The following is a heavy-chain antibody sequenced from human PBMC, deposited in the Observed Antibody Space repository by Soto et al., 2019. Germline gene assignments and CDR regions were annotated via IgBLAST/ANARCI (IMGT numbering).Heavy chain of an antibody. Sequence: SETLSLTCTVSGGSIRSYYWSWIRQPPGKGLEWIGYIYYSGSTNYNPSLKSRVTISVDTSKNQFSLKLSSVTAADTAVYYCARGGLRQLVFDYWGQGTLVTVSS. D-gene: IGHD6-6*01. V-gene: IGHV4-59*01. CDR3: ARGGLRQLVFDY. J-gene: IGHJ4*02. CDR1: GGSIRSYY. CDR2: IYYSGST.